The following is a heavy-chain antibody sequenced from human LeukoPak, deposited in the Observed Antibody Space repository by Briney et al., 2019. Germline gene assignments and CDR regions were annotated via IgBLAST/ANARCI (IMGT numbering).Heavy chain of an antibody. CDR2: VTGSGANS. D-gene: IGHD4-17*01. J-gene: IGHJ4*02. CDR1: GGSISRSD. Sequence: ETLSLTCAVSGGSISRSDWWSWVRQPPGKGLEWVSAVTGSGANSYYADSVKGRFTVSRDNSKNMVYLQMSSLRAEDTALYYCAKSDYGYYFDSWGQGTLVTVSS. V-gene: IGHV3-23*01. CDR3: AKSDYGYYFDS.